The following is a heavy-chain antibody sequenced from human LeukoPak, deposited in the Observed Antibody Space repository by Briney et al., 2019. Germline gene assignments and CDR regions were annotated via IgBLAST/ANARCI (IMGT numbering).Heavy chain of an antibody. V-gene: IGHV4-34*01. Sequence: PSQTLSLTCAVSGGSISTGGYYWSWIRQPPGKGLEWIGEINHSGSTNYNPSLKSRVTISVDTSKNQFSLKLSSVTAADTAVYYCARETSGSNDAFDIWGQGTMVTVSS. CDR1: GGSISTGGYY. CDR3: ARETSGSNDAFDI. D-gene: IGHD1-26*01. CDR2: INHSGST. J-gene: IGHJ3*02.